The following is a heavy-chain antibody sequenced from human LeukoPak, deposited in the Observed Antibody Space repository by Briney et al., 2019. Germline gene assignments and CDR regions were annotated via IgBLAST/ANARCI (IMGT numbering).Heavy chain of an antibody. CDR2: ISSRSSYI. Sequence: GGSLRLSCAASGFTFSSYSMNWVRQAPGKGLEWVSFISSRSSYIYYADSVKGRFTISRDNANNSLYLQMNSLRAEDTAVYYCARLTLDDTDSFYYYYMDVWGRGSTVTISS. D-gene: IGHD1-1*01. CDR3: ARLTLDDTDSFYYYYMDV. V-gene: IGHV3-21*01. J-gene: IGHJ6*03. CDR1: GFTFSSYS.